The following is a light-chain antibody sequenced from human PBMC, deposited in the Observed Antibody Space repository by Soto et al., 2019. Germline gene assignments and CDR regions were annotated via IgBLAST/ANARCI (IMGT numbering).Light chain of an antibody. Sequence: DTQMTQSPSTLSASVGDRVTIICRASQYISTQLAWYQQKPGKAPKLLISGAFSLASGVPSRFSCSGSGTEFTLTISSLQPDDFATYYCQQYYSYSTFGQGTKVDIK. J-gene: IGKJ1*01. CDR2: GAF. V-gene: IGKV1-5*02. CDR3: QQYYSYST. CDR1: QYISTQ.